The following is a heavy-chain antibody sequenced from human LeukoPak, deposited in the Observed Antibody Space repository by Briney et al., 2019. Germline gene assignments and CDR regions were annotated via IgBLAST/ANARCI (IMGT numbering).Heavy chain of an antibody. CDR2: IYYSGST. CDR3: ASRPPGPYYDFWSGYSKGAFDI. CDR1: GGSISSYY. Sequence: SETLSLTCTVSGGSISSYYWSWIRQPPGKGLEWIGYIYYSGSTNYNPSLKSRVTISVDTSKNQFSLKPSSVTAADTAVYYCASRPPGPYYDFWSGYSKGAFDIWGQGTMVTVSS. D-gene: IGHD3-3*01. J-gene: IGHJ3*02. V-gene: IGHV4-59*01.